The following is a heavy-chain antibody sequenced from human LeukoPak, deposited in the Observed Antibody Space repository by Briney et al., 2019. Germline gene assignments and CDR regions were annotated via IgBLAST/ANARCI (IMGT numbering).Heavy chain of an antibody. J-gene: IGHJ4*02. CDR2: INHSGST. D-gene: IGHD6-19*01. CDR3: ARARGAVAIDY. CDR1: GGSFSGYY. Sequence: PSETLSLTCAVYGGSFSGYYWSWIRQPPGKGLEWIGEINHSGSTNYNPSLKSRVTISVDTSKNQFSLKLRSVIAADTAVYYCARARGAVAIDYWGQGTLVTVSP. V-gene: IGHV4-34*01.